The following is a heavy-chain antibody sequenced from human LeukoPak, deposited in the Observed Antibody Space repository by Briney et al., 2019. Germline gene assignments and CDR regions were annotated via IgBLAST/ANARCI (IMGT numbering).Heavy chain of an antibody. V-gene: IGHV3-30*04. CDR2: ISYDGSNK. Sequence: PGGSLRLSCAAPGFTFSSYAMHWVRQAPGKGLEWVAVISYDGSNKYYADSVKGRFTISGDNSKNTLYLQMNSLRAEDTAVYYCAREGYYGSGSYLPYYYYGMDVWGQGTTVTVSS. CDR3: AREGYYGSGSYLPYYYYGMDV. J-gene: IGHJ6*02. CDR1: GFTFSSYA. D-gene: IGHD3-10*01.